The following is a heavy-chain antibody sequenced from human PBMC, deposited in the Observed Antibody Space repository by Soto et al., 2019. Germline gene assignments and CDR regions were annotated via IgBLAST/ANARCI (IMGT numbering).Heavy chain of an antibody. J-gene: IGHJ5*02. CDR2: ISWNSGSI. Sequence: GGSLRLSCAASGFTFDDYAMHWVRQAPGKGLEWVSGISWNSGSIGYADSVKGRFTISRDNAKNSLYLQMNSLRAEDTALYYCAEELTHYYDSSGYYSWFDPWGQGTLVTVSS. CDR1: GFTFDDYA. CDR3: AEELTHYYDSSGYYSWFDP. D-gene: IGHD3-22*01. V-gene: IGHV3-9*01.